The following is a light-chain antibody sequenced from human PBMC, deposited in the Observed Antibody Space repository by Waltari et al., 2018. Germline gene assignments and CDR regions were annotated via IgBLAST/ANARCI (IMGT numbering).Light chain of an antibody. CDR1: SGHITNV. CDR2: VNSDGSH. CDR3: ETGGHGTWV. Sequence: QLVLTQSPSASASLGASVKLTCTLSSGHITNVIAWHQQQPGKGPRYLMKVNSDGSHRKGDDIPARLSGSGSGPERYLTISSLQSEDEADYYCETGGHGTWVFGGGTKLTVL. J-gene: IGLJ3*02. V-gene: IGLV4-69*01.